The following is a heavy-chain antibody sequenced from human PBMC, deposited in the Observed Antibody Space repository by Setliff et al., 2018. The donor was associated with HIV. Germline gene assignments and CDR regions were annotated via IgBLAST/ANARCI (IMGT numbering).Heavy chain of an antibody. V-gene: IGHV1-69*10. Sequence: SVKVSCKASGGTFSSYAITWVRQAPGQGLEWMGYFDPQDGKTIYAQKFQGRVTMTEDTSTYTAYMELSGLRSEDTAAYYCARVSSVGLAAIDYFDYWGQGTLVTVSS. CDR2: FDPQDGKT. CDR1: GGTFSSYA. CDR3: ARVSSVGLAAIDYFDY. J-gene: IGHJ4*02. D-gene: IGHD3-10*01.